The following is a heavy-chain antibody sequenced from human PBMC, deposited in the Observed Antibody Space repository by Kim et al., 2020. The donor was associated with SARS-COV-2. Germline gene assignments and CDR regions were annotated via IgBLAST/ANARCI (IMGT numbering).Heavy chain of an antibody. CDR2: IYHSGST. J-gene: IGHJ6*02. D-gene: IGHD6-19*01. Sequence: SETLSLTCPVSGGSISSSNWWSWVRQPPGKGLEWIGEIYHSGSTNYNPSLKSRVTISVDKSKNQFSLKLSSVTAADTAVYYCARVDSSGWYGHYYYGMDVWGQGTTVTVSS. V-gene: IGHV4-4*02. CDR1: GGSISSSNW. CDR3: ARVDSSGWYGHYYYGMDV.